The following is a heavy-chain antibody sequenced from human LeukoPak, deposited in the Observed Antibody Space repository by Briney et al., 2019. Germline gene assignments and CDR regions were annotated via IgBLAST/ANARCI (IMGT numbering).Heavy chain of an antibody. CDR3: ARTSSGLRWFDP. V-gene: IGHV1-69*13. D-gene: IGHD6-19*01. Sequence: SVKVSCKASGGTFSSYAISWVRQAPGQGLEWMGGIIPIFGTANYAQKFQGRVTITADESTSTAYMELSSLRSDDTAVYYCARTSSGLRWFDPWGQGTLVTVSS. J-gene: IGHJ5*02. CDR2: IIPIFGTA. CDR1: GGTFSSYA.